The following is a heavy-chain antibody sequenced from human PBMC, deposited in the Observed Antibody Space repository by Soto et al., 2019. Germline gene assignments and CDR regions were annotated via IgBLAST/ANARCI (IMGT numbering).Heavy chain of an antibody. J-gene: IGHJ6*02. Sequence: SSGGINSRGCHWGWRRLHPRKRQDCLGYCYYSGSTYYNPSLNSRPTISVDTSKNQFSLKLSSVTAADTDVYYCARDQRVGVILVYYYSYGMDVPGQGTTVTLSS. V-gene: IGHV4-31*02. CDR1: SGGINSRGCH. CDR3: ARDQRVGVILVYYYSYGMDV. D-gene: IGHD3-10*01. CDR2: CYYSGST.